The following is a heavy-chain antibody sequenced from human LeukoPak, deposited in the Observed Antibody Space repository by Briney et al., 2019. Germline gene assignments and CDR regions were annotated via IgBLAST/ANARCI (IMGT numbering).Heavy chain of an antibody. D-gene: IGHD1-26*01. Sequence: GGSLRLSCTASGFTFRDCSMSWVRQAPGKRLEWVGFIRSKANGGTTEYAASVKGRFTISRDDSKSIVYLQMNSLKAEDTAVYYCARDPVGITPIDYWGQGTLVTVSS. CDR2: IRSKANGGTT. J-gene: IGHJ4*02. CDR3: ARDPVGITPIDY. V-gene: IGHV3-49*04. CDR1: GFTFRDCS.